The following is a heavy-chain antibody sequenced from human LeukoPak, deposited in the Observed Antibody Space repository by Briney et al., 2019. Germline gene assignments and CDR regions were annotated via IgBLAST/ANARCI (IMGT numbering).Heavy chain of an antibody. CDR3: ARPPWYSSGYDAFDI. CDR2: ISPSSSTI. CDR1: GFTFSSYY. Sequence: PGGSLRLSCAASGFTFSSYYMNWVRQAPGKGLEWVSYISPSSSTIYYADSVKGRFTISRDNAKNSLYLQMNSLRAEDTAVYYCARPPWYSSGYDAFDIWGQGTMVTVSS. D-gene: IGHD6-19*01. J-gene: IGHJ3*02. V-gene: IGHV3-48*01.